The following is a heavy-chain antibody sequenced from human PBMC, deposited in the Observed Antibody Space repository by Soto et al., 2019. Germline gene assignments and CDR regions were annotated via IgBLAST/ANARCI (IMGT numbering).Heavy chain of an antibody. D-gene: IGHD2-15*01. J-gene: IGHJ6*02. CDR1: GGTFSSYA. V-gene: IGHV1-69*13. CDR2: IIPIFGTA. CDR3: ARYCSGGSCYSSYYYGTDV. Sequence: SVKVSCKASGGTFSSYAISWVRQAPGQGLEWMGGIIPIFGTANYAQKFQGRVTITADESTSTAYMELSSLRSEDTAVYYCARYCSGGSCYSSYYYGTDVWGQGXTVTVSS.